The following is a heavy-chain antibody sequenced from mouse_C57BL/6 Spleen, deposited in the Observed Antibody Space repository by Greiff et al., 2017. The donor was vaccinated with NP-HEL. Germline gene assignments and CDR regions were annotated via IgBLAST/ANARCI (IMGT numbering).Heavy chain of an antibody. CDR2: ILPGSGST. Sequence: QVQLQQSGAELMKPGASVKLSCKATGYTFTGYWIEWVKQRPGHGLEWIGEILPGSGSTNYNEKFKGKATFTADTSSNTDYMQLSSLKTEDYAIYKCARGAIYDGYSYWGQGTTLTVSS. CDR3: ARGAIYDGYSY. J-gene: IGHJ2*01. D-gene: IGHD2-3*01. V-gene: IGHV1-9*01. CDR1: GYTFTGYW.